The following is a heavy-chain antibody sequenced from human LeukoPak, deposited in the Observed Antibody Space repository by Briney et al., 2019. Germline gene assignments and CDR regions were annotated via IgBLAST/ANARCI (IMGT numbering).Heavy chain of an antibody. D-gene: IGHD1-14*01. CDR2: IYSGGST. J-gene: IGHJ4*02. CDR3: ARAPGALSGIDY. V-gene: IGHV3-53*01. CDR1: GFTVSSNY. Sequence: GGSLRLSCAASGFTVSSNYMSWVRQAPGKGLEWVSVIYSGGSTYYADSVKGRFTISRDNSKNTPYLQMNSLRAEDTAVYYCARAPGALSGIDYWGQGTLVTVSP.